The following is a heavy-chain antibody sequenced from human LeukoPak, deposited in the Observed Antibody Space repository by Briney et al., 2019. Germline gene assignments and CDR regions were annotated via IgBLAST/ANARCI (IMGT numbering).Heavy chain of an antibody. V-gene: IGHV4-59*12. Sequence: PSETLSLTCTVSGGSISNYYAWSWIRQPPGKGLEWIGYMYYSGRTYQNPSLKSRVTISVDTSKNQFSLKLSSVTAADTAVYYCASFGYNWNDGSWGQGTLVTVSS. D-gene: IGHD1-20*01. CDR3: ASFGYNWNDGS. J-gene: IGHJ4*02. CDR1: GGSISNYY. CDR2: MYYSGRT.